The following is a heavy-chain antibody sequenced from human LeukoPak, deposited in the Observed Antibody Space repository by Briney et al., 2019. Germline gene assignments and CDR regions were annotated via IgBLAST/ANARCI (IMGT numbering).Heavy chain of an antibody. D-gene: IGHD2-15*01. CDR1: GYSFTSYW. V-gene: IGHV5-51*01. Sequence: GESLKISCKGSGYSFTSYWIGWVRQMPGKGLEWMGIIYPGDSDTRYSPSFQGQVTISADKSISTAYLQWSSLEASDTAMYYCARLTGDIVVVVAAREIDYWGQGTLVTVSS. CDR3: ARLTGDIVVVVAAREIDY. J-gene: IGHJ4*02. CDR2: IYPGDSDT.